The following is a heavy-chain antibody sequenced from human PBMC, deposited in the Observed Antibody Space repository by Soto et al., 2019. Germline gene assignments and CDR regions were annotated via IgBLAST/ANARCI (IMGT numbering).Heavy chain of an antibody. CDR1: GYTFTSYA. D-gene: IGHD3-3*01. CDR2: INAGNGNT. J-gene: IGHJ4*02. Sequence: ASVKVSCKASGYTFTSYAMHWVRQAPGQRLEWMGWINAGNGNTKYSQKFQGRVTITRDTSASTAYMELSSLRSEDTAVYYCARARQLRFLEWSHFDYWGQGTLVTVSS. CDR3: ARARQLRFLEWSHFDY. V-gene: IGHV1-3*01.